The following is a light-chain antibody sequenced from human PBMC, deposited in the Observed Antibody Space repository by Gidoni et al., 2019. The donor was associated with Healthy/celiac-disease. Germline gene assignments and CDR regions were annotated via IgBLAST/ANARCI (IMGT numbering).Light chain of an antibody. J-gene: IGKJ5*01. V-gene: IGKV3-11*01. CDR3: QQRSNWPPIT. CDR1: QSVSSY. CDR2: DAS. Sequence: EIVLTQSPATLSLSPGERATLSCRASQSVSSYLAWYQQKPGQAPRLLIYDASNRATGIPARCSGSGSGTDFTLTISSLEPEDFAVYYGQQRSNWPPITFXQXTRLEIK.